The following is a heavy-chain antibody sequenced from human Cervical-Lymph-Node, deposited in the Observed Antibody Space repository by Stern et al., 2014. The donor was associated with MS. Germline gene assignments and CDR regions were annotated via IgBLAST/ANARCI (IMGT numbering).Heavy chain of an antibody. Sequence: SGPTLVKPTQPLTLTCTSSGFSLSTRGVGLGRLPQPPGQALAWLALLYWNDSKHSNPSLNSTPTTPKDTSQHLVAPPLTNMDPLDTATYYCTLAPAYWGQGALVTVSS. CDR3: TLAPAY. J-gene: IGHJ4*02. CDR2: LYWNDSK. CDR1: GFSLSTRGVG. V-gene: IGHV2-5*01.